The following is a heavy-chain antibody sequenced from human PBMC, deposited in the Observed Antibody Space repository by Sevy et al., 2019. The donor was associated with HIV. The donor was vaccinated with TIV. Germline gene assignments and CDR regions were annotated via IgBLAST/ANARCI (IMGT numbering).Heavy chain of an antibody. D-gene: IGHD2-2*01. J-gene: IGHJ3*02. CDR3: TRHCSSTTCSHAFDI. CDR1: GGSFSGYY. V-gene: IGHV4-34*01. Sequence: SETLSLTCDVYGGSFSGYYWSWIRQPPGKGLEWIGEINHSGSTNYNPSLKSRVTISEDTSKNQFLLKLSSVTAADTAVYYFTRHCSSTTCSHAFDIWGQGTMVTVSS. CDR2: INHSGST.